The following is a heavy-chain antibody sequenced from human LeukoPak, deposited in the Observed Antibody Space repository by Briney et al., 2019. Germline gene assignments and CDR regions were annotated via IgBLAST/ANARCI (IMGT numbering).Heavy chain of an antibody. Sequence: KCGESLKISYKGSGYSFTSYWISWVRQMPGKGLEWMGSIDPSDSYTNYSPSFQGHVTISADKSISTAYLQWTSLKASDTAMFYCARHPHYYAMDVWGQGTTVTVSS. CDR2: IDPSDSYT. CDR3: ARHPHYYAMDV. V-gene: IGHV5-10-1*01. J-gene: IGHJ6*02. CDR1: GYSFTSYW.